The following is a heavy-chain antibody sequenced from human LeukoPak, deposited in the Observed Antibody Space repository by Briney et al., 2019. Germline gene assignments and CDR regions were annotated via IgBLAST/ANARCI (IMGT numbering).Heavy chain of an antibody. D-gene: IGHD3-10*02. V-gene: IGHV3-21*01. Sequence: PGGSLRLSCAVSGFTFSNYNMNWVRQAPGKGLEWVYSIRSSTPYVYYADSVKGRFTISRDNAKNSLYLQMNSLRAEDTAVYYCAELGITMIGGVWGKGTTVTISS. CDR3: AELGITMIGGV. CDR2: IRSSTPYV. CDR1: GFTFSNYN. J-gene: IGHJ6*04.